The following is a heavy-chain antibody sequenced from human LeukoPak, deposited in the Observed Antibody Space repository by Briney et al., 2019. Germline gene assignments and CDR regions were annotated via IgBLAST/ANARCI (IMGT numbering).Heavy chain of an antibody. CDR1: GGSISSGDYY. D-gene: IGHD4-17*01. J-gene: IGHJ4*02. Sequence: PSETQSLTCTVSGGSISSGDYYWSWIRQPPGKGLEWIGYIYYSGSTYYNPSLKSRVTISVDTSKNQFSLQLTSVTAADTAVYYCARGNYGDQDYWGQGTLVTVSS. V-gene: IGHV4-30-4*01. CDR3: ARGNYGDQDY. CDR2: IYYSGST.